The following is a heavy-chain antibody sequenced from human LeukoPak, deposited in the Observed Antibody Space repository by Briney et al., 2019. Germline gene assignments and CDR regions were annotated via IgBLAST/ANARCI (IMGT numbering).Heavy chain of an antibody. D-gene: IGHD1-26*01. CDR2: ISSSGSTI. J-gene: IGHJ4*02. V-gene: IGHV3-48*03. Sequence: GGSLRLPCAASGFTFSSYEMNWVRQAPGKGLEWVSYISSSGSTIYYADSVKGRFTISRDNAKNSLYLQMNSLRAEDTAVYYCARSSNSGWLSIDYWGQGTLVTVSS. CDR3: ARSSNSGWLSIDY. CDR1: GFTFSSYE.